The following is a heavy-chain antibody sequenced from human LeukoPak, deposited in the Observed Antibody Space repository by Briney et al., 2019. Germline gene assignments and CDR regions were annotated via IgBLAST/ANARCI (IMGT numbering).Heavy chain of an antibody. CDR3: ARENYYFDY. CDR2: IHHSGNT. J-gene: IGHJ4*02. Sequence: PSETLSLTCTVSGGSISSSSYYWGWIRQAPGKGLEWIANIHHSGNTDDNPSLKSRVTVSMDTSKNQFSLKLSSVTAADTALYYCARENYYFDYWGLGIMVTVSS. CDR1: GGSISSSSYY. V-gene: IGHV4-39*07.